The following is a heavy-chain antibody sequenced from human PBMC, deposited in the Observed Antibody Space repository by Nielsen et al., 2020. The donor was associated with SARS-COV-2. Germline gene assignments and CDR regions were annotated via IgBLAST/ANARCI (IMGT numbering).Heavy chain of an antibody. CDR1: GFTVYNY. Sequence: GESLKISCAASGFTVYNYMNWVRQAPGKGLEWVSSISGDSYYIFYSDSVKGRFTISRDNGKNSLYLQMNSLRSEDTALYYCTRGFYSQSDYWGQGTLVTVSS. J-gene: IGHJ4*02. CDR3: TRGFYSQSDY. D-gene: IGHD2-15*01. V-gene: IGHV3-21*01. CDR2: ISGDSYYI.